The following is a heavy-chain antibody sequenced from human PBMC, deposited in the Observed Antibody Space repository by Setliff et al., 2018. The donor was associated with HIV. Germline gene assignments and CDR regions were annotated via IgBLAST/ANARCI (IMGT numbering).Heavy chain of an antibody. CDR2: ISDSGGST. J-gene: IGHJ3*01. D-gene: IGHD3-3*01. CDR3: AKQRYYDGNDGFDV. CDR1: GFTFSSYM. V-gene: IGHV3-23*01. Sequence: GGSLRLSCAASGFTFSSYMMNWVRQAPGKGLEWVSGISDSGGSTYYADSVKGRFTISRDNSKNTLNLQMNSLRAEDTAVYYCAKQRYYDGNDGFDVWGQGTMVTVSS.